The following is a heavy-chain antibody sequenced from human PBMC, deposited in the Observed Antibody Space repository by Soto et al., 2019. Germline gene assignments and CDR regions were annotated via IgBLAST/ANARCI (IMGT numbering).Heavy chain of an antibody. J-gene: IGHJ4*02. Sequence: QVQLVESGGGVVQPGRSLRLSCAASGFTFSSDAMHWVRQAPGKGLEWVAVISYDGSNKYYADSVKGRFTISRDNSKNTLYLQMNSLRAEDTAVYYCARDRNWGFDYWGQGTLVTVSS. CDR3: ARDRNWGFDY. V-gene: IGHV3-30-3*01. CDR1: GFTFSSDA. D-gene: IGHD7-27*01. CDR2: ISYDGSNK.